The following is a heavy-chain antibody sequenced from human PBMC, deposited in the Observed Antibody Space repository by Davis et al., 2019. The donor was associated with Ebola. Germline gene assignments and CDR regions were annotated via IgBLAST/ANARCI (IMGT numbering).Heavy chain of an antibody. J-gene: IGHJ5*02. CDR3: ARDSADIVVMPGPMDL. CDR1: GFTFITAS. D-gene: IGHD2-15*01. Sequence: AASVKVSCKASGFTFITASVHWVRQARGQRLEWIGWIVVGSNTTNYAQRFHERVTFTRDMSTSTVYMELRSLTSEDTAVYYCARDSADIVVMPGPMDLWGQGTLVTVS. CDR2: IVVGSNTT. V-gene: IGHV1-58*01.